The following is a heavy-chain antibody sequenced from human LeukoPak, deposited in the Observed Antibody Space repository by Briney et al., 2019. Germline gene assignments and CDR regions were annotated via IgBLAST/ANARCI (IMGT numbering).Heavy chain of an antibody. CDR3: AKDRGYYYGSGSYPVGDFDY. CDR1: GFTFSSYA. V-gene: IGHV3-23*01. Sequence: GGSLRLSCAASGFTFSSYAMSWVRQAPGRGLEWVSAISGSGGSTYYADSVKGRFTISRDNSKNTLYLQMNSLRVEDTAVYYCAKDRGYYYGSGSYPVGDFDYWGQGTLVTVSS. CDR2: ISGSGGST. D-gene: IGHD3-10*01. J-gene: IGHJ4*02.